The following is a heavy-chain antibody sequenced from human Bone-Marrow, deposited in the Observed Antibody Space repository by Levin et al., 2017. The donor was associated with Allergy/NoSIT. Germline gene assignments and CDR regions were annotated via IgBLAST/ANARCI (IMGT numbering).Heavy chain of an antibody. CDR2: INESGSS. CDR1: GGSFSEHY. CDR3: ARGIRASAAGIFRRRVCTGSRCSPLPTVNYSYFDS. V-gene: IGHV4-34*01. Sequence: SQTLSLTCAVYGGSFSEHYWSWIRQAPGKGLEWIGEINESGSSNYNPSLQSRVTISVDTSTNQFSLRLSSVTAADTAVYYCARGIRASAAGIFRRRVCTGSRCSPLPTVNYSYFDSWGQGNPVIVSS. J-gene: IGHJ5*01. D-gene: IGHD3-10*02.